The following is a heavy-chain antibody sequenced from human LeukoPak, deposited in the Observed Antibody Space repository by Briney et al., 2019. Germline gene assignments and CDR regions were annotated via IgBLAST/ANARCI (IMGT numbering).Heavy chain of an antibody. CDR3: SRPAYSNGSDFDY. CDR1: GYIFTSYW. V-gene: IGHV5-51*01. J-gene: IGHJ4*02. CDR2: IYPGDSDT. Sequence: GESLKISCKGSGYIFTSYWMGWVLQMPGKGLEWMGIIYPGDSDTRYSPSFQGQVTISADKSISTAYLQWTSLKASDTAMYYCSRPAYSNGSDFDYWGQGTLVTVSS. D-gene: IGHD6-19*01.